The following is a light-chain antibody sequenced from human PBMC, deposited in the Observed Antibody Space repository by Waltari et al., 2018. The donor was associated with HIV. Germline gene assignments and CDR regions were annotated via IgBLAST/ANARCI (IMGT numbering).Light chain of an antibody. CDR3: QKDDRFPLT. V-gene: IGKV1-12*01. Sequence: DIQVTQSPSSVSASVGARVTITCRGSHGIDRWLAWYQQKPGKAPKLLIYAASSLETGVPSRFSGRGSGTDFTLTISSLQPEDFATYSCQKDDRFPLTFGGGTKVEIK. CDR2: AAS. CDR1: HGIDRW. J-gene: IGKJ4*01.